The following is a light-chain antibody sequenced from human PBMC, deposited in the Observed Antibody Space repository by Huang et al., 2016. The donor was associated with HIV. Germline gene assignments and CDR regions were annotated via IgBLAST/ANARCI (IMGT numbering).Light chain of an antibody. V-gene: IGKV3-11*01. CDR2: AVS. CDR1: QNFTNY. CDR3: QQHDTWPPIT. Sequence: EILLTQSPTTLSLSPGERATLSCRASQNFTNYLSWFQQRPGQAPRLVIHAVSHRATGIPARFSGSGSGTDFTLTITNLEPEDFAIYYCQQHDTWPPITFGQGTRLEIK. J-gene: IGKJ5*01.